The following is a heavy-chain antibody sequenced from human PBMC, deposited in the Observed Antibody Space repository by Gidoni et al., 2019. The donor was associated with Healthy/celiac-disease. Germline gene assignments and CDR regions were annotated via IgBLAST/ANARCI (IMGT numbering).Heavy chain of an antibody. CDR1: GGSISSYY. CDR3: ARSMGEYCSSTSCYTTYYMDV. D-gene: IGHD2-2*02. V-gene: IGHV4-59*01. J-gene: IGHJ6*03. Sequence: QVQLQESGPGLVKPSETLSLTCTVSGGSISSYYWSWIRQPPGKGLEWIGYIYYSGSTNYNPSLKSRVTISVDTSKNQFSLKLSSVTAADTAVYYCARSMGEYCSSTSCYTTYYMDVWGKGTTVTVSS. CDR2: IYYSGST.